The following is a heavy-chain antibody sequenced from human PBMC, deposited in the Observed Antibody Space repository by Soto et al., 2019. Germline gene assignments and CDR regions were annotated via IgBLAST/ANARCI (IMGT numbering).Heavy chain of an antibody. CDR1: GYTFTNYG. V-gene: IGHV1-18*04. D-gene: IGHD5-12*01. Sequence: ASVKVSCKASGYTFTNYGISWVRRAPGQGLEWMGWISAYNGNTNYAQKLQGRVTMTTDTSTSTAYMELRSLRSDDTAVYYCAKGYTGYVFFDLWGQGTLVTVSS. CDR3: AKGYTGYVFFDL. CDR2: ISAYNGNT. J-gene: IGHJ4*02.